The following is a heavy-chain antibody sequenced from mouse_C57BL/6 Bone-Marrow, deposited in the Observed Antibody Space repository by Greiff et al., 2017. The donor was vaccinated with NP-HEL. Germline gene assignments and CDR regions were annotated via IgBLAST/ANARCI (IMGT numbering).Heavy chain of an antibody. CDR2: IYPRSGNT. CDR1: GYTFTSYG. V-gene: IGHV1-81*01. J-gene: IGHJ3*01. Sequence: QVQLQQSGAELARPGASVKLSCKASGYTFTSYGISWVKQRTGQGLEWIGEIYPRSGNTYYNEKFKGKATLTADKSSSTAYMELRSLTSDDSAVFYCARRTGSWFDYWGQGTLVTVSA. CDR3: ARRTGSWFDY. D-gene: IGHD4-1*01.